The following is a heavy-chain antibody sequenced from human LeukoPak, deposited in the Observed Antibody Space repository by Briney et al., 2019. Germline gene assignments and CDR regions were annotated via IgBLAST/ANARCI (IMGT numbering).Heavy chain of an antibody. CDR2: IYYSGST. Sequence: SETLSLTCTVSGGSISSYYWSWIRQPPGKGLEWIGYIYYSGSTNYNPSLKSRVTISVDTSKNQFSLKLSSVTAADTAVYYCARDPGVGITGIKYYMDVWGKGTTVTVSS. D-gene: IGHD1-20*01. CDR1: GGSISSYY. V-gene: IGHV4-59*01. J-gene: IGHJ6*03. CDR3: ARDPGVGITGIKYYMDV.